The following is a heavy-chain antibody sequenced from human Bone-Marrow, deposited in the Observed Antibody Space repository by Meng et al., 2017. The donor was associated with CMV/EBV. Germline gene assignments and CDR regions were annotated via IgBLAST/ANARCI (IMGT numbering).Heavy chain of an antibody. J-gene: IGHJ4*02. CDR2: ISADTINI. CDR1: GYTFTTYG. Sequence: ASVKVSCKASGYTFTTYGVTWVRQAPGQGLEWMGWISADTININFAQKFQGRVTLTTDTSTTTAYMELRSLRSDDTAMYYCSIGEFDYWGQGTLVTVSS. V-gene: IGHV1-18*01. CDR3: SIGEFDY. D-gene: IGHD3-10*01.